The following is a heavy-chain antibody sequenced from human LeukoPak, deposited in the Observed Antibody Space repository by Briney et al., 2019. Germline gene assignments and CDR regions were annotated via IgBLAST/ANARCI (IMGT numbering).Heavy chain of an antibody. J-gene: IGHJ5*02. CDR2: INHSGST. D-gene: IGHD3-10*01. Sequence: SETLSLTCAVYGGSFSGYYWSWIRQPPGKGLEWIGEINHSGSTNYNPSLKSRVTISVGTSKNQFSLKLSSVTAADTAVYYCARVWGGYYGSGIGWFDPWGQGTMVTVSS. CDR1: GGSFSGYY. CDR3: ARVWGGYYGSGIGWFDP. V-gene: IGHV4-34*01.